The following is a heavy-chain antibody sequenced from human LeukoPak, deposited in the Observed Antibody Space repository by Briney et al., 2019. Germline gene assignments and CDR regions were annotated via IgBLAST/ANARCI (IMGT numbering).Heavy chain of an antibody. CDR3: ARDLGYCSGGSCYRYYFDY. Sequence: PWASVKVSCKASGYTFTSYGISWVRQAPGQGLEWMGWISAYNGNTNYAQKLQGRVTMTTDTSTSTAYMELRSLRSEDTAVYYCARDLGYCSGGSCYRYYFDYWGQGTLVTVSS. V-gene: IGHV1-18*01. J-gene: IGHJ4*02. CDR1: GYTFTSYG. D-gene: IGHD2-15*01. CDR2: ISAYNGNT.